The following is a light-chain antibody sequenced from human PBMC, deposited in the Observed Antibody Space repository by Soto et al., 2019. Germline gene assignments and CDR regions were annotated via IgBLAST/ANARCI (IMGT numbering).Light chain of an antibody. J-gene: IGKJ5*01. CDR1: QSVSSSY. CDR3: QQRSNWPFT. Sequence: EIVLTQSPGTLSLSPGERATLSCRSSQSVSSSYLAWYQQKPGQAPRLLIYDASSRATGIPDRFSGSGSGTDFTLTISRLEPEDFAVYYCQQRSNWPFTFGQGTRLEIK. CDR2: DAS. V-gene: IGKV3D-20*02.